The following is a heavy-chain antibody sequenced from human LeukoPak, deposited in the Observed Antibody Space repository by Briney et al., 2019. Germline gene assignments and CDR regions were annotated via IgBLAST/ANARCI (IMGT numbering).Heavy chain of an antibody. J-gene: IGHJ4*02. CDR3: ATARDDFWSGYKLWVY. D-gene: IGHD3-3*01. V-gene: IGHV1-24*01. CDR2: FDPEDGET. Sequence: ASVKVSCKVSGYTLTELSMHWVRQAPGKGLEWMGGFDPEDGETIYAQKFQGRVTMTEDTSTDTAYMELSSLRSEDTAVYYCATARDDFWSGYKLWVYWGQGTLVTVSS. CDR1: GYTLTELS.